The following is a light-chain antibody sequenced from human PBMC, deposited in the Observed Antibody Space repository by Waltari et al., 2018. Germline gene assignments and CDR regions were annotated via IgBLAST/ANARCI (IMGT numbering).Light chain of an antibody. V-gene: IGLV2-23*02. CDR3: CSYASDITLV. CDR2: GVN. Sequence: QSALSQPASVSGSPGQSITISCTGTSSDVGSYKLVSWYQQHPGKVPKPLIFGVNKRPSGGFNRCSGSKSGNTASLTISGLQPEDEADYYCCSYASDITLVFGGGTKLTVL. J-gene: IGLJ3*02. CDR1: SSDVGSYKL.